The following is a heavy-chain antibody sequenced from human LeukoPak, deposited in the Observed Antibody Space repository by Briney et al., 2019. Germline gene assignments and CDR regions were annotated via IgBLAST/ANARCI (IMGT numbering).Heavy chain of an antibody. CDR3: ARTRGYGDYGAFDI. V-gene: IGHV3-13*01. CDR1: GFTFSSYD. D-gene: IGHD4-17*01. J-gene: IGHJ3*02. CDR2: IGTAGDT. Sequence: GGSLRLSCAASGFTFSSYDMLWVRQATGKGLEWVSAIGTAGDTYYPGSVKGRFTISRENAKNSLYLQMNSLRAGDTAVYYCARTRGYGDYGAFDIWGQGTMVTVSS.